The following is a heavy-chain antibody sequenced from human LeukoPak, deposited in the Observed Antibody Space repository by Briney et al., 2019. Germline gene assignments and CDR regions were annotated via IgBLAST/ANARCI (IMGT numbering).Heavy chain of an antibody. V-gene: IGHV4-61*02. CDR3: ARSEGEEVPNYYYYYMDV. J-gene: IGHJ6*03. Sequence: PSETLSLTCTVSGGTISSGSYYWSWLRQPAGKGLEWIGRIYTSGSTNHNPSLKSRVTISVDTSKNQFSLKLSSVTAADTAVYYCARSEGEEVPNYYYYYMDVWGKGTTVTVSS. CDR1: GGTISSGSYY. CDR2: IYTSGST.